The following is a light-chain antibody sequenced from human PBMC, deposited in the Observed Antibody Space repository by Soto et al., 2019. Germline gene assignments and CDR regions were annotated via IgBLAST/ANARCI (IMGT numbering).Light chain of an antibody. V-gene: IGKV1-33*01. J-gene: IGKJ5*01. CDR1: QDIDKY. CDR2: DVT. Sequence: DIQMTQSPSSLSASVGDRVAITCQASQDIDKYLNWYQKKPGKAPKLLIDDVTNLETGVPSRFSGSGSGTHFTFTIASLQPEDIATYYCQQYYDLPITFGQGTRLEIK. CDR3: QQYYDLPIT.